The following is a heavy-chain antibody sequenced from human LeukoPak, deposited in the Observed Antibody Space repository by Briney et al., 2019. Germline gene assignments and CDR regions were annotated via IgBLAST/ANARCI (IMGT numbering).Heavy chain of an antibody. CDR2: INPGDSDT. J-gene: IGHJ4*02. CDR1: GYRFTTYW. D-gene: IGHD1-26*01. Sequence: GDSLKISCKGSGYRFTTYWIGWVGKMHGKGLEWMGIINPGDSDTRYSSSFQGQVPSSADKSISTAYLQRSSLNASDTGVYYCARRAAEWELLDYGGEGTLVTVSS. V-gene: IGHV5-51*01. CDR3: ARRAAEWELLDY.